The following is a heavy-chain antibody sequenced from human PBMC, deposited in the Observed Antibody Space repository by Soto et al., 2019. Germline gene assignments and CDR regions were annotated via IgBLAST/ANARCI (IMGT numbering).Heavy chain of an antibody. J-gene: IGHJ6*02. Sequence: GGTLRLSCAASGFTFSSYEMNWVRQAPGKGLEWVSYISGSGSTIYYADSVKGRFTISRDNAKNSLYLQMNSLRAEDTAVYYCASDSNNYYYYGMDVWGQGTTVTVSS. CDR1: GFTFSSYE. V-gene: IGHV3-48*03. D-gene: IGHD7-27*01. CDR3: ASDSNNYYYYGMDV. CDR2: ISGSGSTI.